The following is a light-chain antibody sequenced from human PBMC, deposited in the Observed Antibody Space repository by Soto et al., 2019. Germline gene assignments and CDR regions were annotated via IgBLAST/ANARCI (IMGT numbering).Light chain of an antibody. CDR2: AVS. CDR3: QQYDRIPGFT. J-gene: IGKJ4*01. Sequence: EIVLTQSPGTLSLSPGETATLSCRASQSFRSNYLAWYQQRPGQAPRLLIYAVSSRASGIPDRFSGSVSGTYFTLTISRLEPEDSAVYYCQQYDRIPGFTFGGGTKVEI. V-gene: IGKV3-20*01. CDR1: QSFRSNY.